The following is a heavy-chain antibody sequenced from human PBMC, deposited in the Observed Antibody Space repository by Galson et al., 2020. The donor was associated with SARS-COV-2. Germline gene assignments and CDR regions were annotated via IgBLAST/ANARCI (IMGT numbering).Heavy chain of an antibody. CDR1: GGSISSYY. Sequence: ASETLSLTCTVSGGSISSYYWSWIRQPAGKVLEWIGRIYTSGSTNYNPSLNSPVTMSVDTSKNQFSLELSSVTAADTAVYYCAAGWFGQNYFEYWCQGTLVTFSS. CDR3: AAGWFGQNYFEY. CDR2: IYTSGST. D-gene: IGHD3-10*01. J-gene: IGHJ4*02. V-gene: IGHV4-4*07.